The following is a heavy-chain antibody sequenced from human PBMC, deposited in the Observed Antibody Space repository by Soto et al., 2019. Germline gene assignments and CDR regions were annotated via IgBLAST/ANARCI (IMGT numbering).Heavy chain of an antibody. CDR3: TTGFLRITMVRGIVP. Sequence: RGALRLSCGVSELHMSNPWVRWVRQAPGTGLEWVGRIKSKTDGGTTDYAAPVKGRFTISRDDSKNTLYLQMNSLKTEDTAVYYCTTGFLRITMVRGIVPWVQGTPVPVSS. V-gene: IGHV3-15*01. CDR1: ELHMSNPW. CDR2: IKSKTDGGTT. D-gene: IGHD3-10*01. J-gene: IGHJ5*02.